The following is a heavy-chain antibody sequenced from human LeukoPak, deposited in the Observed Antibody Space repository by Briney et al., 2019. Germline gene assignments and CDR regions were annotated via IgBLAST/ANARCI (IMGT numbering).Heavy chain of an antibody. CDR3: ARHKQLPSGYFDY. CDR2: IYNSGSI. J-gene: IGHJ4*02. Sequence: AETLSLTYTVSGDSISSSSYYWGWIRQPPGKGLECIGSIYNSGSIYYNPSLKSRVTISVDTSKNQFSLKLTSVTAADTAVYYCARHKQLPSGYFDYWGQGTLVTVSS. D-gene: IGHD6-6*01. CDR1: GDSISSSSYY. V-gene: IGHV4-39*01.